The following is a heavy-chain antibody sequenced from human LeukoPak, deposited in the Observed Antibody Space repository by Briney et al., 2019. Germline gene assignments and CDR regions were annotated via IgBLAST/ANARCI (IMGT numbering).Heavy chain of an antibody. D-gene: IGHD3-10*01. J-gene: IGHJ6*03. CDR2: ISSSSSYI. CDR1: GFTFSSYS. CDR3: ARDVPYYYGSGSPYYYYYMDV. Sequence: GGSLRLSCAASGFTFSSYSMNWVRQAPGKGLEWVSSISSSSSYIYYADSVKGRFTIPRDNAKNSLYLQMNSLRAEDTAVYYCARDVPYYYGSGSPYYYYYMDVWGKGTTVTVSS. V-gene: IGHV3-21*01.